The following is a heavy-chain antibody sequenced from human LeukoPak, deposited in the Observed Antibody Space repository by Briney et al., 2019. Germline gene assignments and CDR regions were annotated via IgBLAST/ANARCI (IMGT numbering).Heavy chain of an antibody. Sequence: GSSVKVSCKASGGTFSSYAISWVRQAPGQGLERMGGIIPIFGTANYAQKFQGRVTITADESTSTAYMELSSLRSEDTAVYYCARANVGFWSGYSKPYYYYGMDVWGQGTTVTVSS. CDR1: GGTFSSYA. J-gene: IGHJ6*02. CDR3: ARANVGFWSGYSKPYYYYGMDV. D-gene: IGHD3-3*01. CDR2: IIPIFGTA. V-gene: IGHV1-69*01.